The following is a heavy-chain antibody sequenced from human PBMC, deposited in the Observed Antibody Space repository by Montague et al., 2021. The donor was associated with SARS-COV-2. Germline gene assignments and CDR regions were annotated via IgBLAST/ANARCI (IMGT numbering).Heavy chain of an antibody. CDR2: IYPGDSDT. J-gene: IGHJ4*02. D-gene: IGHD1-26*01. CDR3: ALAGSPPTYSFDY. V-gene: IGHV5-51*03. Sequence: SGAEVKTPGESLKISCQGSGYRFSNYWIAWVRQTPGRGLEWMGVIYPGDSDTRYSPSFQGQVTISADKSISAAYLQWNSLKASDTAMYYCALAGSPPTYSFDYWGQGALVTVSS. CDR1: GYRFSNYW.